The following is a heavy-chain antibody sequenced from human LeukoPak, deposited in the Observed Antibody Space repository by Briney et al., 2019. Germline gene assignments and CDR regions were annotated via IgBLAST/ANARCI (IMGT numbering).Heavy chain of an antibody. CDR3: ARCSSWYSYYFDY. D-gene: IGHD6-13*01. J-gene: IGHJ4*02. CDR2: TYYTGST. Sequence: SHTLSLTPTLSRGSLTTGSYSWRWIRQPPGKGLEWIGYTYYTGSTNYNPSLKSRVTISVDTSKNQFSLKLSSVTAADTAVYYCARCSSWYSYYFDYWGQGTLVTVSS. V-gene: IGHV4-61*01. CDR1: RGSLTTGSYS.